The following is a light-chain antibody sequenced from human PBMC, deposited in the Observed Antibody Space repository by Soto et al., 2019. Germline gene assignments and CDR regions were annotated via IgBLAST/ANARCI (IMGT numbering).Light chain of an antibody. CDR1: QSVSSY. CDR3: QQYDSWPLT. Sequence: EIVVTQSPATLSLSPGARAPLSCRASQSVSSYLAWYQQKPGQAPRLLMYGAATRPSGIPDRFSGSGSGTEFTLTISSLQSEDFAVYYCQQYDSWPLTFGGGTKVDIK. J-gene: IGKJ4*01. V-gene: IGKV3D-15*01. CDR2: GAA.